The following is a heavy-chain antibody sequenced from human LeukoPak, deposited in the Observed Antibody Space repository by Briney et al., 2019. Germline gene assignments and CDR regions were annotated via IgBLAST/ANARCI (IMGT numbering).Heavy chain of an antibody. CDR1: GFTFSNYW. CDR3: ATYRQVLLPFES. Sequence: GGSLRLSCAASGFTFSNYWMSWVRQPPGTGLEWVSSIFPSGGEIHYADSVRGLFTISRDNSKSTLSLQMNSLRAEDTAIYYCATYRQVLLPFESWGQGTLVTVSS. CDR2: IFPSGGEI. V-gene: IGHV3-23*01. J-gene: IGHJ4*02. D-gene: IGHD2-8*02.